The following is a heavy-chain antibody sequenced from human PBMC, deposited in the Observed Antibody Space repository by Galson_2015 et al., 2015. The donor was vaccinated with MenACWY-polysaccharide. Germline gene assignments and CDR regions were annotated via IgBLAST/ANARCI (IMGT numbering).Heavy chain of an antibody. CDR2: VTSSGDAT. V-gene: IGHV3-23*01. D-gene: IGHD2-15*01. CDR1: GFTFSNYF. J-gene: IGHJ4*02. CDR3: SRYCSGIRCYSGHDY. Sequence: SLRLSCAASGFTFSNYFMTWVRQAPGKGLEWVSTVTSSGDATYYADSVKGRFTISRDNSRNTLYLQMNSLRAEDTAVYYCSRYCSGIRCYSGHDYWGQGTLVTVSS.